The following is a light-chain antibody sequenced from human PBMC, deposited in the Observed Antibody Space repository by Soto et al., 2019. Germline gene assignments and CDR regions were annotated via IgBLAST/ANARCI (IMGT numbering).Light chain of an antibody. V-gene: IGKV1-5*03. CDR3: QQYNSYSWT. CDR1: QSISNW. J-gene: IGKJ1*01. Sequence: DIQMTQSPSTLSASVGDRVTITCRANQSISNWLAWYQKKPGKVPKLLIYKASNLDYGVPSRFSGSGSGTEFTLTISSLQPDDFATYYCQQYNSYSWTFGQGTKVKAK. CDR2: KAS.